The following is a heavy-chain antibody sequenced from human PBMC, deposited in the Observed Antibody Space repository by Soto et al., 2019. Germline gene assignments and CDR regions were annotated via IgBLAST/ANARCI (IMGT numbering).Heavy chain of an antibody. CDR3: VRDGTKTLRDWFDP. V-gene: IGHV4-4*07. CDR2: IYATGTT. J-gene: IGHJ5*02. Sequence: SETLSLTCTVSGASISGFYWSWIRKSAGKGLEWIGRIYATGTTDYNPSLKSRVMMSVDTSEKQFSRKLRSVTAADTAVYYCVRDGTKTLRDWFDPWGQGISVTVSS. D-gene: IGHD1-1*01. CDR1: GASISGFY.